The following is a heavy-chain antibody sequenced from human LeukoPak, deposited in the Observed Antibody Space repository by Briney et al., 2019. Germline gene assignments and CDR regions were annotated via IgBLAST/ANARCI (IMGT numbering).Heavy chain of an antibody. CDR3: ARVIRVGILTVREYFQH. J-gene: IGHJ1*01. Sequence: ASVKVSCKASGYTFTSYDINWVRQATGQGVEWMGWMNPNSGNTGYAQKFQGRVTMTRNTSISTAYMELSSLRSEDTAVYYCARVIRVGILTVREYFQHWGQGTLVTVSS. D-gene: IGHD3-9*01. V-gene: IGHV1-8*01. CDR1: GYTFTSYD. CDR2: MNPNSGNT.